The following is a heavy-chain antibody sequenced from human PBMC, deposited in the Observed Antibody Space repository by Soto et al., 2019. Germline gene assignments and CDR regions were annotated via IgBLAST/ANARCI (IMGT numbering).Heavy chain of an antibody. J-gene: IGHJ4*02. D-gene: IGHD3-22*01. CDR1: GFTLSSYS. CDR2: IKSKTDGGTT. Sequence: EGQLVEFGGGLVQSGGSLRLACGASGFTLSSYSMNWVRQAPGKGLEWVGRIKSKTDGGTTDYAAPVKGRFTISRDDSKNTLYLQMNSLKTEDTAVYYCTTDLGYYYDSSGYYYNYWGQGTLVTVSS. V-gene: IGHV3-15*01. CDR3: TTDLGYYYDSSGYYYNY.